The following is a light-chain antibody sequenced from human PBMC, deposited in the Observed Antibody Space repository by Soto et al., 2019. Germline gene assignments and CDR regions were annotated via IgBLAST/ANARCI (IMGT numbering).Light chain of an antibody. Sequence: QSGLTQPPSASGTPGQRVTISFSGNISNSGSNPRYWHQQLPGTAPDLLIFRNNQRPSGAPDRFSDSKSPTSASLAISGLRSEDEADYYCAAWDDSLSVYVFGTGTKVTVL. CDR1: ISNSGSNP. V-gene: IGLV1-47*01. CDR3: AAWDDSLSVYV. CDR2: RNN. J-gene: IGLJ1*01.